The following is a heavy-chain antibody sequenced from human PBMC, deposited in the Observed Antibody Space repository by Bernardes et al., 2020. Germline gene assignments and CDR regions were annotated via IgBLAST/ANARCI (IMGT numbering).Heavy chain of an antibody. Sequence: SETLSLTCAVQGGSFSDYSWNWIRQPPGTGLEWVGEINDSGSTNYNPSLWSRVTISVDTSKNRFSLRLSSVNAADTAVYYCARGRGTYSSSSGALRFYFYGLDVWGQGTTVTVS. CDR1: GGSFSDYS. D-gene: IGHD6-6*01. CDR3: ARGRGTYSSSSGALRFYFYGLDV. CDR2: INDSGST. J-gene: IGHJ6*02. V-gene: IGHV4-34*01.